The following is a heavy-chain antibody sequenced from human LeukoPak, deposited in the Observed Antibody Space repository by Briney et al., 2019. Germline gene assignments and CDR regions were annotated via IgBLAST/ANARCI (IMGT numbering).Heavy chain of an antibody. CDR2: ISSSSSYI. Sequence: PGGSLRLSCAASGFTFSSYSMNWVRQAPGKGLEWVSSISSSSSYIYYADSVKGRFTISRDNAKNSLYLQMNSLRAEDTAVYYCARVVAATPPDYWGQGTLVAVSS. V-gene: IGHV3-21*01. CDR3: ARVVAATPPDY. J-gene: IGHJ4*02. D-gene: IGHD2-15*01. CDR1: GFTFSSYS.